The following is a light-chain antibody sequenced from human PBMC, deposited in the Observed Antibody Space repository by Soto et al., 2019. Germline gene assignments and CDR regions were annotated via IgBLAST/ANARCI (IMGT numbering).Light chain of an antibody. J-gene: IGLJ2*01. CDR1: SSDVGGNNY. Sequence: QSALTQPRSVSGSPGQSVTISCTGTSSDVGGNNYVSWYQQHPGKAPKIRIYDVSKLPSGVPDRFSGSKSGNTASLTISGLQAEDEAYYYCCSYAGSYVVFGGGTKLTVL. CDR2: DVS. CDR3: CSYAGSYVV. V-gene: IGLV2-11*01.